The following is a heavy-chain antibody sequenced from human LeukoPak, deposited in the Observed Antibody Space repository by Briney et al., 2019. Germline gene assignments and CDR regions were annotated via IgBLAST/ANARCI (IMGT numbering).Heavy chain of an antibody. CDR3: ARGHNYDFWSGYYPFDY. V-gene: IGHV4-59*12. J-gene: IGHJ4*02. CDR1: GGSISSYY. D-gene: IGHD3-3*01. Sequence: PSETLSLTCTVSGGSISSYYWSWIRQPPGKGLEWIGYIYYSGSTNYNPSLKSRVTISVDTSKNQFSLKLSSVTAADTAVYYCARGHNYDFWSGYYPFDYWGQGTLVTVSS. CDR2: IYYSGST.